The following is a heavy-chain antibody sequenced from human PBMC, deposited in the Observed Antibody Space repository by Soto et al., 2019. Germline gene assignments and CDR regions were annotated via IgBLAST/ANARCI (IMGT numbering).Heavy chain of an antibody. Sequence: PQTLSLTCAISGDSVSSNSAAWNWIRQSPSRGLEWLGKTYYRSKWYNGYVESVKSRITINPDTSKNQFSLQLNSVTPEDTAVYYCARERDTAMVNFMDVWGQGTTVTVSS. J-gene: IGHJ6*02. D-gene: IGHD5-18*01. CDR2: TYYRSKWYN. CDR3: ARERDTAMVNFMDV. CDR1: GDSVSSNSAA. V-gene: IGHV6-1*01.